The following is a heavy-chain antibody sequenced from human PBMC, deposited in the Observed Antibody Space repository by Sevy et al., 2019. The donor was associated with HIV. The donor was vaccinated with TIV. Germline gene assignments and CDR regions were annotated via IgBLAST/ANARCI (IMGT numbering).Heavy chain of an antibody. D-gene: IGHD6-19*01. CDR1: GFNLENFW. J-gene: IGHJ4*02. CDR2: IRQDGSEI. V-gene: IGHV3-7*01. Sequence: GESLKISCVASGFNLENFWMNWVRQAPGKGLGWVANIRQDGSEIYYVASVKGRFTISRDKARNLVYLQMNSLRVEDTALYYCVRAIQSDGSFWGQGALVTVSS. CDR3: VRAIQSDGSF.